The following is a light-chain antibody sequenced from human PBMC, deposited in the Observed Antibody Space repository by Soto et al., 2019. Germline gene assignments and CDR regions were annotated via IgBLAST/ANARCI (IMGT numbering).Light chain of an antibody. Sequence: DIQMTQSPSTLSASVGDRVTITCRASHSIAGLLAWYQQKPGKAPKVMISDTSNLESGVPSRFSGSGSGTDFTLTISSLHPEDFATYFCQEYSSFSYTFGQGTRLEI. CDR1: HSIAGL. J-gene: IGKJ2*01. V-gene: IGKV1-5*01. CDR2: DTS. CDR3: QEYSSFSYT.